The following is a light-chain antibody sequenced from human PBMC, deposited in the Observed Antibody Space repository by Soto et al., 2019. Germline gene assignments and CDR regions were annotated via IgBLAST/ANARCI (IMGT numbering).Light chain of an antibody. CDR3: SSYTRNSTLV. J-gene: IGLJ2*01. V-gene: IGLV2-14*01. Sequence: QSVLTQPASVSGSPGQSITISCTGTSSDVGGYNYVSWYQQHPGKVPKLIIYDVSNRPSGVSNRFSGSKSGNTASLTISGLQAEDEADYYCSSYTRNSTLVFGGGTQLTVL. CDR2: DVS. CDR1: SSDVGGYNY.